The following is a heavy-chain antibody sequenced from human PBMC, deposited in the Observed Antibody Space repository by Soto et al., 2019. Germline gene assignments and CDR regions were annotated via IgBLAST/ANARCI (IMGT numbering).Heavy chain of an antibody. V-gene: IGHV1-18*01. CDR1: GYTFTSYG. J-gene: IGHJ6*02. Sequence: QVQLVQSGAEVKKPGASVKVSCKASGYTFTSYGISWVRQAPGQGLEWMGWISAYNGNTNYAQKLQGRVTMTTDTATATAYMERSSLRSDDTAVYYCASGGAEQWPGPRYGMDVWGQGTTVTVSS. CDR3: ASGGAEQWPGPRYGMDV. D-gene: IGHD6-19*01. CDR2: ISAYNGNT.